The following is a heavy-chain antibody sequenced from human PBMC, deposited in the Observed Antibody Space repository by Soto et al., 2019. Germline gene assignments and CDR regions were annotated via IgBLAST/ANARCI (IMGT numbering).Heavy chain of an antibody. CDR2: INAGNGNT. Sequence: ASVEVSCKASGYTFTSYAMHWVRQAPGQMLEWMGWINAGNGNTKYSQKFQGRVTITRDTSASTAYMELSSLRSEDTAVYYCARVRSSTSWGWFDPWGKGTLVTVSS. J-gene: IGHJ5*02. D-gene: IGHD2-2*01. CDR1: GYTFTSYA. V-gene: IGHV1-3*01. CDR3: ARVRSSTSWGWFDP.